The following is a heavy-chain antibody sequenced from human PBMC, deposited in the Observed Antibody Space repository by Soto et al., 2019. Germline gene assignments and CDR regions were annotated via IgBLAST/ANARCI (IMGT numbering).Heavy chain of an antibody. V-gene: IGHV4-59*01. D-gene: IGHD3-9*01. CDR2: IYYSGST. Sequence: PSETLSLTCTVSGGSISSYYWSWIRQPPGKGLEWIGYIYYSGSTNYNPSLKSRVTISVDTSKNQFSLKLSSVTAADTAVYYCARESYDILTGGPLGMDVWGQGTTVTVSS. CDR3: ARESYDILTGGPLGMDV. J-gene: IGHJ6*02. CDR1: GGSISSYY.